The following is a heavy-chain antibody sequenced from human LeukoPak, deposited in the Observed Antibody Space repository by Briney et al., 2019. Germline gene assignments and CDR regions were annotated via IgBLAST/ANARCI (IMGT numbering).Heavy chain of an antibody. Sequence: GASVKVSCKASGYTFTSYGISWVRQAPGQGLEWMGWISAYNGNTNYAQKLQGRVTMTTDTSTSTAYMELRSLRPDDTAVYYCARDFMDTAMDYGVDYWGQGTLVTVSS. CDR1: GYTFTSYG. CDR2: ISAYNGNT. D-gene: IGHD5-18*01. CDR3: ARDFMDTAMDYGVDY. V-gene: IGHV1-18*01. J-gene: IGHJ4*02.